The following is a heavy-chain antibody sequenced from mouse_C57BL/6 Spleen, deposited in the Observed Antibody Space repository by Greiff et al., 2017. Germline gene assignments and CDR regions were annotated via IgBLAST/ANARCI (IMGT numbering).Heavy chain of an antibody. CDR1: GYTFTSYW. CDR3: AITTVVATKDWYFEG. D-gene: IGHD1-1*01. J-gene: IGHJ1*03. Sequence: QVQLQQPGAELVKPGASVKMSCKASGYTFTSYWITWVKQRPGQGLEWIGDIYPGSGSTNYNEKFKSKATLTVDTSSSTAYMQLSSLTSEDSAVYYCAITTVVATKDWYFEGWGTGTTVTVSS. V-gene: IGHV1-55*01. CDR2: IYPGSGST.